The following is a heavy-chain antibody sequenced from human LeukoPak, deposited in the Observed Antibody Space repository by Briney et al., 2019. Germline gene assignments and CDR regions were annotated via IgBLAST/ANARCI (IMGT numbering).Heavy chain of an antibody. Sequence: ASVKVSCKASGYTFTSYYMHWVRQAPGQGLEWMGIINPSGGSTNYAQKFQGRVTITADKSTSTAYMELSSLRSEDTAVYYCARARITMIVVVITPDAFDIWGQGTMVTVSS. V-gene: IGHV1-46*01. CDR3: ARARITMIVVVITPDAFDI. CDR1: GYTFTSYY. D-gene: IGHD3-22*01. J-gene: IGHJ3*02. CDR2: INPSGGST.